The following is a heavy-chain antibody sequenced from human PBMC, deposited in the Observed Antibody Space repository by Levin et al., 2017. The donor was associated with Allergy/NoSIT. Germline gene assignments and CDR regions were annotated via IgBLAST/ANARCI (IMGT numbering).Heavy chain of an antibody. CDR1: GYTFTSYE. D-gene: IGHD6-13*01. CDR2: MNPNTGNT. CDR3: ARAPTYSTSWYYFDN. Sequence: PGASVKVSCKASGYTFTSYEINWVRQATGQGLEWMGWMNPNTGNTRFAQKFQGRVTMTSDTSISTAYMDLSSLRSEDTAVYYCARAPTYSTSWYYFDNWGQGTLVTVSS. J-gene: IGHJ4*02. V-gene: IGHV1-8*01.